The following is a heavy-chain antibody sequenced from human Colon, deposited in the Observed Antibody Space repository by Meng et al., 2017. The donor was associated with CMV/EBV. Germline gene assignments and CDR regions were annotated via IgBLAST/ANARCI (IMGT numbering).Heavy chain of an antibody. CDR1: GYTFTSYG. Sequence: ASVKVSCKASGYTFTSYGISWVRQAPGQGLEWMGWISVFNGRTNYAQKFQGRVTMTTDMSTRTAYLELRNLRSDDTAVYFCARVGDIVVAPAAPFDFWGQGTLVTSPQ. J-gene: IGHJ4*02. CDR3: ARVGDIVVAPAAPFDF. D-gene: IGHD2-2*01. CDR2: ISVFNGRT. V-gene: IGHV1-18*01.